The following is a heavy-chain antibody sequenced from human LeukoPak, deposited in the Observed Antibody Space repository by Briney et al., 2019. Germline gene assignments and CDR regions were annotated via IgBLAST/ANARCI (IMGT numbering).Heavy chain of an antibody. J-gene: IGHJ5*02. Sequence: PGGSVRLSCAASGFTFSIYDMTWVRQAPGKGLEWVSVISGSGDSTYYADSVKGRFTISRDNSKNTLYLQMNSLRADDTAVYYCAKCNWNDDWGQGTLVIVSS. CDR2: ISGSGDST. CDR3: AKCNWNDD. CDR1: GFTFSIYD. V-gene: IGHV3-23*01.